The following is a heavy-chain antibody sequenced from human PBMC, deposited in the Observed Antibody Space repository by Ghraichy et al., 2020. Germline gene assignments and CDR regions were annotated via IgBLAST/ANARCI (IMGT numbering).Heavy chain of an antibody. CDR1: GGSISSGSYY. Sequence: SETLSLTCTVSGGSISSGSYYWSWIRQPAGKGLKWIGRIYTSGSTNYNPSLKSRVTISVDTSKNQFSLKLSSVTAADTAVYYCARALVGASWSAFDIWGQGTMVTISS. D-gene: IGHD1-26*01. CDR2: IYTSGST. CDR3: ARALVGASWSAFDI. J-gene: IGHJ3*02. V-gene: IGHV4-61*02.